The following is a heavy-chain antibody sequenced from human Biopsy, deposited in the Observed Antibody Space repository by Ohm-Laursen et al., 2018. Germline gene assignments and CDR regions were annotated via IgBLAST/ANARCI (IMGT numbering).Heavy chain of an antibody. CDR3: ARDETGSSVFGPYYYGMDV. Sequence: SVKVSCKASGGTFDTYPINWVRQAPGQGLEWMGIINPTGGTTSYAEKFQGRVTLTRDTSTGTVYLELNSLIYEDTALYYCARDETGSSVFGPYYYGMDVWGQGTTVTVSS. D-gene: IGHD3-9*01. J-gene: IGHJ6*02. CDR2: INPTGGTT. CDR1: GGTFDTYP. V-gene: IGHV1-46*02.